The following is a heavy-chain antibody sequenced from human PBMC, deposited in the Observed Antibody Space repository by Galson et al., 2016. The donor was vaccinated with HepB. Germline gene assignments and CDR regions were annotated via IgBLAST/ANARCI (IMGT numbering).Heavy chain of an antibody. V-gene: IGHV4-34*01. CDR3: ARGRSPSWLRIMDV. J-gene: IGHJ6*02. Sequence: SETLSLTCFVSGGSSNFNPYYWSWIRQPPGKGLEWIGETSHSGYTNYNPSLGSRVTISVDTDKNQFSLRLTSVTAADTGVYFCARGRSPSWLRIMDVWGRGTTVAVTS. D-gene: IGHD5-12*01. CDR1: GGSSNFNPYY. CDR2: TSHSGYT.